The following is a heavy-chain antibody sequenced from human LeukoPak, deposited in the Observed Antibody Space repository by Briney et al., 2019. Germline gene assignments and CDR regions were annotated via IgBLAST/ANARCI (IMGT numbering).Heavy chain of an antibody. Sequence: ASVKVSCKASGGTFSSYAISWVRQAPGQGLEWMGGIIPIFGTANYAQKFQGRVTITADESTSTAYMELSSLRSEDTAVYYCARRGDSSGYSRYFDYWGQGTLVTVSS. V-gene: IGHV1-69*13. CDR1: GGTFSSYA. CDR2: IIPIFGTA. J-gene: IGHJ4*02. D-gene: IGHD3-22*01. CDR3: ARRGDSSGYSRYFDY.